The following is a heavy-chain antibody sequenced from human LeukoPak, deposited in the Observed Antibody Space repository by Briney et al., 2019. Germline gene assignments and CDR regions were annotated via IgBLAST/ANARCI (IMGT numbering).Heavy chain of an antibody. Sequence: SQTLSLTCTVSGGSISSGGYYWSWIRQHPGKGLEWIGYIYYSGSTYYNPSVKSRVTISVDTSKNQFSLKLSSVTAADTAVYYCARTPLYGSRSYFGFDPWGQGTLVTVSS. CDR1: GGSISSGGYY. D-gene: IGHD3-10*01. CDR3: ARTPLYGSRSYFGFDP. V-gene: IGHV4-31*03. CDR2: IYYSGST. J-gene: IGHJ5*02.